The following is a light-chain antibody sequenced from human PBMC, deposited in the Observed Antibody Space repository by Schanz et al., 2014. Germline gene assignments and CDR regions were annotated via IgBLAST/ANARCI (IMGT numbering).Light chain of an antibody. Sequence: QSVLTQPPSVSAAPGQKVTISCSGGDSNVGDNDVSWYQQFPGTAPKLLIYDDNKRPSGIPDRFSVSKSGASVTLDITGLQTGDEADYYCGTWHSGLSVGVFGGGTKLTVL. J-gene: IGLJ3*02. CDR3: GTWHSGLSVGV. V-gene: IGLV1-51*01. CDR2: DDN. CDR1: DSNVGDND.